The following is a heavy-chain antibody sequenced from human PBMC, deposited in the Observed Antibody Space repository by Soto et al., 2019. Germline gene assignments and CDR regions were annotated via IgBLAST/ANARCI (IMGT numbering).Heavy chain of an antibody. Sequence: QVQLVQSGAAVKKPGSSVKVSCKASGVTFSSYAMNWVRQAPGQGLEWMGGIIPTFGTTSYAQKFQGRVTMTADESTSTADMELSSLTLEDTAVYYCARGKGQQLDYWGQGSLVTVSS. CDR3: ARGKGQQLDY. D-gene: IGHD1-1*01. CDR1: GVTFSSYA. V-gene: IGHV1-69*12. CDR2: IIPTFGTT. J-gene: IGHJ4*02.